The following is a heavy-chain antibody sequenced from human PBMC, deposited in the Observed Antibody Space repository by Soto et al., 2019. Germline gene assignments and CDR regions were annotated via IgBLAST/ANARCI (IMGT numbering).Heavy chain of an antibody. CDR3: ARHGAYDCVWGVSEGSDY. D-gene: IGHD3-16*01. J-gene: IGHJ4*02. CDR2: LFYSGAT. V-gene: IGHV4-39*01. Sequence: SETLSLTCTVSGGSISSNSYYWDWIRQPPGKGLEWIGSLFYSGATYHNPSLQSRVTISVVTSKNQFSLHLSSVTAADTAVYYCARHGAYDCVWGVSEGSDYWGQGTLVTVSS. CDR1: GGSISSNSYY.